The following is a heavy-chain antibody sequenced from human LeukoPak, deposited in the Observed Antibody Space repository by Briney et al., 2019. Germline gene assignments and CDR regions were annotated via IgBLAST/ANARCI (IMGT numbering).Heavy chain of an antibody. J-gene: IGHJ4*02. D-gene: IGHD2-2*01. Sequence: GGSLRLSCAASAFTFSAYGMHWVRQTPGKGLEWVAFIRFDGVDKYYADSVKGRFTISRDNSKNTLYLQMNSLRVEDTAIYYCAKGREVVPATMRAFDCWGQGTQVTVSS. CDR1: AFTFSAYG. V-gene: IGHV3-30*02. CDR3: AKGREVVPATMRAFDC. CDR2: IRFDGVDK.